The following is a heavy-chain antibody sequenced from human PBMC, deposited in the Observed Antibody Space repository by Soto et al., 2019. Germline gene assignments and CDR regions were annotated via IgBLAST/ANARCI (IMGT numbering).Heavy chain of an antibody. CDR3: AREGIAAHTSYYYYGMGD. D-gene: IGHD6-6*01. CDR2: IYYSGST. Sequence: SETLSLTCAVSGGSISSYYWSWIRQPPGKGLEWIGYIYYSGSTNYNPSLKSRVTISVDTSKNQFSLKLSSLTAADTAVYYLAREGIAAHTSYYYYGMGDHGQLTSFPVSP. V-gene: IGHV4-59*01. CDR1: GGSISSYY. J-gene: IGHJ6*01.